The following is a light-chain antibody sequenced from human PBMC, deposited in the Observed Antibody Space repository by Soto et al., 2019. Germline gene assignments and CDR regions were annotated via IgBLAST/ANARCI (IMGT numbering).Light chain of an antibody. CDR1: HTISSP. CDR3: QHNYGTPA. CDR2: ATS. Sequence: DIQMTQSPSSLSASVGDRVTITCRASHTISSPLSWYQQKPGKVPELLIYATSRLQSGVPSRFSGSRSGTDFTLTISSVQPEDFATYYCQHNYGTPAFGQGTRLE. J-gene: IGKJ5*01. V-gene: IGKV1-39*01.